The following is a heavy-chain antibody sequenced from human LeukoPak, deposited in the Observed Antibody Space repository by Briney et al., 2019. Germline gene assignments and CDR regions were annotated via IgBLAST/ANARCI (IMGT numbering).Heavy chain of an antibody. V-gene: IGHV3-66*01. CDR2: IYSGGST. D-gene: IGHD3-16*01. Sequence: PGGSLRLCCATSGFTVSSYYMIWVRQAPGKGLEWVSVIYSGGSTYYADSVKGRFTISRDNSENTLYLQMNSLRAEDTAVYYCARGTFGKYYFGYWGQGTLVTVSS. J-gene: IGHJ4*02. CDR1: GFTVSSYY. CDR3: ARGTFGKYYFGY.